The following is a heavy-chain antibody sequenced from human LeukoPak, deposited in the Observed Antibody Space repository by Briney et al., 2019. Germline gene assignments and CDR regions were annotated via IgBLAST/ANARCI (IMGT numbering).Heavy chain of an antibody. V-gene: IGHV3-23*01. CDR2: ISGGAGST. D-gene: IGHD1-26*01. Sequence: GGSLRLSCAASGFTFSSYWMSWVRQAPGKGLEWVSVISGGAGSTYYADSVKGRFTISRDNSKNTLYLQMNSLRAEDTAVYYCAKEAGYSGSYNADYWGQGTLVTVSS. CDR3: AKEAGYSGSYNADY. J-gene: IGHJ4*02. CDR1: GFTFSSYW.